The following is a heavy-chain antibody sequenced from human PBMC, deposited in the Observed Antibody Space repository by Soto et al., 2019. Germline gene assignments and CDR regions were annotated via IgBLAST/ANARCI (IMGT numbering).Heavy chain of an antibody. D-gene: IGHD3-10*01. CDR2: VYYSGST. J-gene: IGHJ5*02. Sequence: SETLSLTCTVSGGSVSSSSYYWGWVRQHQGKGLEWIGSVYYSGSTYYTPSLKSRVTISVDTSKNQFSLKLSSVTAADTAVYYCASFYYGSGSYYIKKYNWFDPWGQGTLVTVSS. V-gene: IGHV4-39*07. CDR3: ASFYYGSGSYYIKKYNWFDP. CDR1: GGSVSSSSYY.